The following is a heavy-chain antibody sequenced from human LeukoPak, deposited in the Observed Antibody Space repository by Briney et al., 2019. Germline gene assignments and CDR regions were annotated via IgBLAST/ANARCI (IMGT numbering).Heavy chain of an antibody. CDR3: AKRRSGSSGWFPFDS. D-gene: IGHD6-19*01. J-gene: IGHJ5*01. Sequence: GGSLRLSCAASGFTFSNYAMNWVRQAPGKGLEWVSGISGSGVSAYYGDSVKGRFTISRDNPKNTVYLQMDSLRAEDTAVYYCAKRRSGSSGWFPFDSWGQGTLVTVSS. CDR2: ISGSGVSA. CDR1: GFTFSNYA. V-gene: IGHV3-23*01.